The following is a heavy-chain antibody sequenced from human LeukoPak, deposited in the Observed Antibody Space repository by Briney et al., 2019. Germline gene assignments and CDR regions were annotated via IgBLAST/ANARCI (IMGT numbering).Heavy chain of an antibody. CDR3: AKLGFTYGYGSYYSMEV. D-gene: IGHD5-18*01. CDR2: ISLSGDTT. Sequence: GDSLRLSCSASGVTFSNYAMSWLRQAPGKGLEGASGISLSGDTTYYADSVKGRLTISRDNSKDTVFLQMNSLRVEDTAVYYCAKLGFTYGYGSYYSMEVWGQGTTVSVSS. J-gene: IGHJ6*02. CDR1: GVTFSNYA. V-gene: IGHV3-23*01.